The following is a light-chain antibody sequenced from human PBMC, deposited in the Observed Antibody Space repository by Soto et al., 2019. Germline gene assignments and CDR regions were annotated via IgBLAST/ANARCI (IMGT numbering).Light chain of an antibody. CDR1: SSDVGDHDL. CDR2: DVT. CDR3: CSYASSSTPYV. J-gene: IGLJ1*01. V-gene: IGLV2-23*02. Sequence: QSALTQPASVSGSPGQSITISCTGTSSDVGDHDLVSWYQHHPGKAPKLLIHDVTKRPSGVSNRFSGYKSGNTASLTISGLQAEDEADYYCCSYASSSTPYVLGTGTKVTVL.